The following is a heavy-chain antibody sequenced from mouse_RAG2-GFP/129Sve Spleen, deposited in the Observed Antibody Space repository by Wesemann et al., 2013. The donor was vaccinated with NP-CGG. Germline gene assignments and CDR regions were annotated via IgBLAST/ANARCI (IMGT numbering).Heavy chain of an antibody. D-gene: IGHD4-1*01. CDR2: NGAT. Sequence: NGATSYNQNFKDKASLTVDKSSSTAYMELHSLTSEDSAVYYCARGGTFAYWGQGTLVTVSA. J-gene: IGHJ3*01. CDR3: ARGGTFAY. V-gene: IGHV1-26*01.